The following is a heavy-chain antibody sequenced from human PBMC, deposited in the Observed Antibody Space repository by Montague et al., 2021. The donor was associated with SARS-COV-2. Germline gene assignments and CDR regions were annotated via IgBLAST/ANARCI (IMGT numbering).Heavy chain of an antibody. CDR2: FDPEDGET. V-gene: IGHV1-24*01. J-gene: IGHJ5*02. D-gene: IGHD1-26*01. CDR3: ATESYSGSYNWFDP. CDR1: GYTLTELS. Sequence: SVKVSCKVSGYTLTELSMHGVRQAPGKGLEWMGGFDPEDGETIYAQKFQGRVTMTEDTSTDTAYMELSSLRSEDTAVYYCATESYSGSYNWFDPWGQGTLVTVSS.